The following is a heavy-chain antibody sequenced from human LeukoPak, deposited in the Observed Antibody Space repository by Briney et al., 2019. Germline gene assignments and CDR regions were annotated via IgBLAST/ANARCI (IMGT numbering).Heavy chain of an antibody. CDR1: GFTFSNYW. J-gene: IGHJ4*02. CDR2: INQDGSAK. CDR3: TRGDPDF. Sequence: GGSLRPSCEASGFTFSNYWMQWVRQAPGKGLEWVANINQDGSAKYYVDSVKGRFTISKDSAKSSLYLQMNSLRVDDTAVYFCTRGDPDFWGQGTLVTVSS. D-gene: IGHD3-3*01. V-gene: IGHV3-7*01.